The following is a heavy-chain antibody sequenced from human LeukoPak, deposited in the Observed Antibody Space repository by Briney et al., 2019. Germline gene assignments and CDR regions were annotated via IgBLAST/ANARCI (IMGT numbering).Heavy chain of an antibody. D-gene: IGHD6-13*01. Sequence: GGSLRLSCVVSGLSFSDYGMHWVRQAPGKGLEWVAVIWSDGSNKYYADSVKGRFITSRDNSKNTVYLQMNTLRADDTAVYFCASAAGPFDHWGQGTLVTVSS. J-gene: IGHJ4*02. V-gene: IGHV3-33*01. CDR3: ASAAGPFDH. CDR2: IWSDGSNK. CDR1: GLSFSDYG.